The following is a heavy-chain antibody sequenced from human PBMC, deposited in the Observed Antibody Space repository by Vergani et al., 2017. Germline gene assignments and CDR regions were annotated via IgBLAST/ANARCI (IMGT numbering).Heavy chain of an antibody. CDR3: AKDMRGCSGGSCYSYYYGMDV. CDR1: GFIFVDYA. J-gene: IGHJ6*02. Sequence: EVQLVESGGVVVQPGGSLRLSCAASGFIFVDYAMHWSRQAPGKGLEWVSLISWDGGSTYYADSVKGRFTISRDNSKNSLYLQMNSLRAEDTAFYYCAKDMRGCSGGSCYSYYYGMDVWGQGTTVTVSS. CDR2: ISWDGGST. D-gene: IGHD2-15*01. V-gene: IGHV3-43D*03.